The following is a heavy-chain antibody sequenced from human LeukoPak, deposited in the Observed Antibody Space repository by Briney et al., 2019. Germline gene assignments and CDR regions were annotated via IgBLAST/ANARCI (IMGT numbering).Heavy chain of an antibody. V-gene: IGHV3-33*01. D-gene: IGHD3-10*01. CDR2: IWHDGSNK. J-gene: IGHJ6*02. Sequence: GRSLRLSCAASGFTFSSYGMHWVRQAPGKGLEWVAVIWHDGSNKYYADSVKGRFTISRDNSKNTLYLQMNSLRAEDTAVYYCARGGYYLYGMDVWGQGTTVTVSS. CDR1: GFTFSSYG. CDR3: ARGGYYLYGMDV.